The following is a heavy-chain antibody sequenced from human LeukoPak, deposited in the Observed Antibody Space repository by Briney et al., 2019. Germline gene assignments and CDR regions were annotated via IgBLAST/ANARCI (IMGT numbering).Heavy chain of an antibody. Sequence: SETLSLTCTVSDGSLSSHYWSWIRLPPGKGLEYIGYVFYSGTTNYNPSLKSRLTISLDTSKKQISLRLSSVTAADTAVYYCARFRSAVAGTDNYYYLDIWGKGTTVTVSS. CDR3: ARFRSAVAGTDNYYYLDI. V-gene: IGHV4-59*11. CDR2: VFYSGTT. CDR1: DGSLSSHY. D-gene: IGHD6-19*01. J-gene: IGHJ6*03.